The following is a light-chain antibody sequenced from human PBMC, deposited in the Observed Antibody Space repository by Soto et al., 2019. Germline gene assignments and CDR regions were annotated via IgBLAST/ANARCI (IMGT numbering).Light chain of an antibody. Sequence: EIVLTPSPGTLSLSTGERATLSCRASQSVSSSYLAWYQQKPGQAPRLLIYGASSRATGIPDRFSGSGSGTDFTLTISRLEPEDFAVYYCQQYGSSGTFGQGTKVDNK. V-gene: IGKV3-20*01. CDR2: GAS. J-gene: IGKJ1*01. CDR1: QSVSSSY. CDR3: QQYGSSGT.